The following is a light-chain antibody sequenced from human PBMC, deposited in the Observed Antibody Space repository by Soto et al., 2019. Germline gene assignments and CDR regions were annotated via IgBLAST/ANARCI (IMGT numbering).Light chain of an antibody. Sequence: DIQMTQSPSSLSASVGDRVTITCRASQSISSRLAWYQQKPGKAPQVLIYKASSLQSGVPSRFSGSGSGTEFTLTVSSLQPDDFATYYCHQYHNFPRTFGQGTKVDIK. V-gene: IGKV1-5*03. J-gene: IGKJ1*01. CDR3: HQYHNFPRT. CDR1: QSISSR. CDR2: KAS.